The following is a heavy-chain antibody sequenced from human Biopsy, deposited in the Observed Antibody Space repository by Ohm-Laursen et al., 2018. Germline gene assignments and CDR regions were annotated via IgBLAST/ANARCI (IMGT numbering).Heavy chain of an antibody. Sequence: GTLSLTCTVSGDSINSSYWSWIRQPPGKGLEWIGFISNSGNTNYNPSLKSRVTISVDTSKNQISLKLGSVTVADTAVFYCARRGSGGRSFDYWGQGSLVTVSS. D-gene: IGHD2-15*01. J-gene: IGHJ4*02. V-gene: IGHV4-59*08. CDR2: ISNSGNT. CDR3: ARRGSGGRSFDY. CDR1: GDSINSSY.